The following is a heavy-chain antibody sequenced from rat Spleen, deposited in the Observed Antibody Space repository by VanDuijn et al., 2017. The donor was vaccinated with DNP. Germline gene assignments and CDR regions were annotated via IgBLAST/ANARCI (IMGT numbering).Heavy chain of an antibody. V-gene: IGHV5-25*01. CDR1: GFTFSNYD. Sequence: EVQLVESGGGLVQPGRSLGLSCEASGFTFSNYDMAWVRQAPTKGLEWVASISTSGGSTYYRDSVKGRFTVSRDNAKSTLYLQMDSLRSEDTATYYCTRHYYYAMDAWGQGTSVTVSS. CDR3: TRHYYYAMDA. CDR2: ISTSGGST. J-gene: IGHJ4*01.